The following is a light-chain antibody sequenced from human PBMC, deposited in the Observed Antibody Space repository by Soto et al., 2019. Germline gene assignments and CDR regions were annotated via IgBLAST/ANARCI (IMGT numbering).Light chain of an antibody. J-gene: IGKJ4*01. CDR2: AAS. CDR3: LQDYSYPLT. Sequence: ALQMTQSPSSLSASVGDRVTITCRTSQGIANNLGWFQQKPGKAPKLLIYAASSLQSGVPSRFSGSASGTDFTRTISSRQPEDFANYYCLQDYSYPLTFGGGNKVEIK. V-gene: IGKV1-6*01. CDR1: QGIANN.